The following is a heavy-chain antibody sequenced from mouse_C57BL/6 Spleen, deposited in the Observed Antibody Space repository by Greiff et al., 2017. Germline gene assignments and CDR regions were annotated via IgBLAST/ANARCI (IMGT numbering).Heavy chain of an antibody. D-gene: IGHD1-1*01. J-gene: IGHJ2*01. V-gene: IGHV1-5*01. Sequence: VQLQQSGTVLARPGASVKMSCKTSGYTFTSYWMHWVKQRPGQGLEWIGAIYPGNSDTSYNQKFKGKAKLSAVTSASTAYMELSILTNEDSAVYYCTIITTVVAHYFDYWGQGTTRTVSS. CDR2: IYPGNSDT. CDR3: TIITTVVAHYFDY. CDR1: GYTFTSYW.